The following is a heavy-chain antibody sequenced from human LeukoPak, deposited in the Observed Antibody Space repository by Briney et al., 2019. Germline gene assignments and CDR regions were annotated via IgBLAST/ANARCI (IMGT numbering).Heavy chain of an antibody. Sequence: SETLSLTSTVSGGSISSGGYSWSWIRQHPGKGLEWIGYIYYSGSTYYNPSLKSRVTISVDTSKNQFSLKLSSVTAADTAVYYCARDNYYDSSGYYQHAFDIWGQGTMVTVSS. J-gene: IGHJ3*02. D-gene: IGHD3-22*01. V-gene: IGHV4-31*03. CDR2: IYYSGST. CDR1: GGSISSGGYS. CDR3: ARDNYYDSSGYYQHAFDI.